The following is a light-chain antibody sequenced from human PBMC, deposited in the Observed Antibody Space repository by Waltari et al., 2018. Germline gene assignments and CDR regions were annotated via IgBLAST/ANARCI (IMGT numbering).Light chain of an antibody. CDR2: DAS. CDR3: QQYDKLLSFS. Sequence: DIQMTQSPSSLSASVGDRVTITCQASEDINNYLHWFQQKPGKAPELLIYDASNLKTGVPSRFSGSGSVTHYTFTISSLQPEDVATYFCQQYDKLLSFSFGPGTKVDL. J-gene: IGKJ3*01. V-gene: IGKV1-33*01. CDR1: EDINNY.